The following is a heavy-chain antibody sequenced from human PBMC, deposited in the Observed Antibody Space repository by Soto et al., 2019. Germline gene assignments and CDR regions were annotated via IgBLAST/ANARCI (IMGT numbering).Heavy chain of an antibody. D-gene: IGHD3-3*01. J-gene: IGHJ3*02. CDR1: GGSVSSGSYY. Sequence: SETPSLTCTVSGGSVSSGSYYWSWIRQPPGKGLEWIGYMYYSGSTNYNPSLKSRVTISLDTSKNQFSLKLSSVTAADTAVYFCARTRDFWSGNDAFDIWGQGTMVTVSS. CDR2: MYYSGST. CDR3: ARTRDFWSGNDAFDI. V-gene: IGHV4-61*01.